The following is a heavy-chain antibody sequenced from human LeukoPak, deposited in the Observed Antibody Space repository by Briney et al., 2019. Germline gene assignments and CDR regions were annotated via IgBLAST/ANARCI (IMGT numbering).Heavy chain of an antibody. CDR1: GGPFSGYY. D-gene: IGHD2-2*01. J-gene: IGHJ4*02. V-gene: IGHV4-34*01. CDR2: INHSGST. CDR3: ARASRYCSRTTCPYYFDY. Sequence: SETLSLTCAVYGGPFSGYYWSWIRQPPGRGLEWIGEINHSGSTNYNPSLKSRVTTSVDTSKNQFSLKLSSVTAADTAVYYCARASRYCSRTTCPYYFDYWGQGSLVTVSS.